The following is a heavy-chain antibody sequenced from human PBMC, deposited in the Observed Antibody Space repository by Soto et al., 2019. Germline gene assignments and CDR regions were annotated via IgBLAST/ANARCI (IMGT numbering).Heavy chain of an antibody. CDR1: GFTFTDAW. D-gene: IGHD2-15*01. V-gene: IGHV3-15*01. Sequence: EVQPVESGGGLVKPGESLRLSCAASGFTFTDAWMSWVRQPPGKGLEWVGRIKREIDGGTTDYAAPVKGRFTISRDDSRNTLYLQMNSLKTEDTAFYYGASPGRGYWGQGTLVTVSS. CDR3: ASPGRGY. J-gene: IGHJ4*02. CDR2: IKREIDGGTT.